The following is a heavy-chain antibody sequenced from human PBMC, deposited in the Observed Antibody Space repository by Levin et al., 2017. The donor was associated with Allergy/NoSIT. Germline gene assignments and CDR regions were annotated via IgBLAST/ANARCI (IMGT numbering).Heavy chain of an antibody. D-gene: IGHD2-2*01. J-gene: IGHJ4*02. CDR1: GYTFTSYA. CDR2: INAGNGNT. CDR3: ARGGSGAAMTRD. Sequence: ASVKVSCKASGYTFTSYAIHWVRQAPGQRLEWMGWINAGNGNTKYSQKLQGRVTITRYTSASTAYMELSSLRSEDTALYYCARGGSGAAMTRDWGQGTLVTVSS. V-gene: IGHV1-3*01.